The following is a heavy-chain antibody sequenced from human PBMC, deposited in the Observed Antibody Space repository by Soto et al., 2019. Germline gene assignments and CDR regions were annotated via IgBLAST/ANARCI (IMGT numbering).Heavy chain of an antibody. V-gene: IGHV4-59*01. CDR2: VFYSGTP. J-gene: IGHJ3*02. Sequence: QVQLQESGPGLVKPSETLSLTCSVSGDSISSDYWAWIRQPPGKGLEWIGNVFYSGTPNYNPSLKGRVTISVDRSKNQFSLKLTSVAAADTAIYYCARDGFTPGYSAIRRYALHIWGQGTMVTVSS. D-gene: IGHD1-26*01. CDR1: GDSISSDY. CDR3: ARDGFTPGYSAIRRYALHI.